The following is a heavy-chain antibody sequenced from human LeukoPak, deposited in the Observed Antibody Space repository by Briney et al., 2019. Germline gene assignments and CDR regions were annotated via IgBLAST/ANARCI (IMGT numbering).Heavy chain of an antibody. J-gene: IGHJ5*02. Sequence: ESGPTLVNPTQTLTLTCTFPGFSLSTSGVSVGWIRQPPGKALEWLALIYWDDNKRYSPSLKSRLTITKDTSKNQVVLTMTNMDPVDTATYMSGWYSGVDHWGQGTLVTVSS. CDR2: IYWDDNK. V-gene: IGHV2-5*02. CDR1: GFSLSTSGVS. D-gene: IGHD6-19*01. CDR3: GWYSGVDH.